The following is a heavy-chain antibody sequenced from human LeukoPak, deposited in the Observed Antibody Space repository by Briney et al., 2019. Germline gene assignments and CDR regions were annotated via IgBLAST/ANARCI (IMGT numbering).Heavy chain of an antibody. CDR1: GFTFTSSA. D-gene: IGHD6-19*01. Sequence: GTSVKVSCKASGFTFTSSAMQWVRQARGQRLEWIGWIVVGSGNTNYAQKFQERVTITRDMSTSTAYMELISLRSEDTAVYYCAADPDSSGWYGGGDYWGQGTLVTVSS. V-gene: IGHV1-58*02. J-gene: IGHJ4*02. CDR3: AADPDSSGWYGGGDY. CDR2: IVVGSGNT.